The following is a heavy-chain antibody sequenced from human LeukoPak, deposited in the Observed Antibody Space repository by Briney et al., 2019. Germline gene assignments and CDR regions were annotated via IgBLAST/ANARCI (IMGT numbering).Heavy chain of an antibody. CDR1: GFTFSSYS. CDR3: ARDSSSSWEGAFDI. V-gene: IGHV3-21*01. Sequence: GGSLRLSCAASGFTFSSYSMNWVRQAPGKGLEWVSSISSSSSYIYYADSVKGRFTISRDNAKNSLYLQMKSLRAEDTAVYYCARDSSSSWEGAFDIWGQGTMVTVSS. J-gene: IGHJ3*02. D-gene: IGHD6-13*01. CDR2: ISSSSSYI.